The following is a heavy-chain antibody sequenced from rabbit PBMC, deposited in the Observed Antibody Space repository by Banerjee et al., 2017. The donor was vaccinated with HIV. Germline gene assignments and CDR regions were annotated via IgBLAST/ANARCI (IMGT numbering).Heavy chain of an antibody. CDR3: ARGGDGGYIYNL. V-gene: IGHV1S40*01. Sequence: EESGGDLVKPGASLTLTCKASGFDLSSYHYMCWVRQAPGKGLEWIACISVGGSGSTYSASWAKGRFTGSKISSTTVTLQMTSLTAADTATYFCARGGDGGYIYNLWGQGTLVTVS. J-gene: IGHJ4*01. D-gene: IGHD1-1*01. CDR2: ISVGGSGST. CDR1: GFDLSSYHY.